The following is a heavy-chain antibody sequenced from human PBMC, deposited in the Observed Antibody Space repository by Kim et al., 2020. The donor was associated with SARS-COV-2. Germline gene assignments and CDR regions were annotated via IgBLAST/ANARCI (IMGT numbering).Heavy chain of an antibody. CDR1: GGTFSSYA. CDR3: ARPVARKYQLGEYYFDY. D-gene: IGHD2-2*01. CDR2: IIPIFGTA. Sequence: SVKVSCKASGGTFSSYAISWVRQAPGQGLEWMGGIIPIFGTANYAQKFQGRVTITADESTSTAYMELSSLRSEDTAVYYCARPVARKYQLGEYYFDYWGQGTLVTVSS. J-gene: IGHJ4*02. V-gene: IGHV1-69*13.